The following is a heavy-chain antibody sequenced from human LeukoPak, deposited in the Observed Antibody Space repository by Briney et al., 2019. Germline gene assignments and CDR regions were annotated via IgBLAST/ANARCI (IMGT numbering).Heavy chain of an antibody. CDR1: GGSISSYY. V-gene: IGHV4-59*12. Sequence: SETLSLTCTVSGGSISSYYWSWIRQPPGKGLEWIGYIYYSGSTKYNPSLKSRVTISLDTSKNQFSLKVNSVTAADTAIYYCAITGPHYYGSGSPFDYWGQGTLVTVSS. CDR2: IYYSGST. D-gene: IGHD3-10*01. CDR3: AITGPHYYGSGSPFDY. J-gene: IGHJ4*02.